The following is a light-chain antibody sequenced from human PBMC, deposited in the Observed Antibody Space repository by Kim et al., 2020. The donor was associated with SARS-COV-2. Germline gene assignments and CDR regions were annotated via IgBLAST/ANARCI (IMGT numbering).Light chain of an antibody. V-gene: IGKV3-15*01. J-gene: IGKJ4*01. CDR2: GAS. CDR3: QKYNRWRST. CDR1: QSVSSY. Sequence: EVVMTQSPATLSVSPGERATLSCRASQSVSSYLAWYQQKPGQAPRLLIYGASTRATGIPARFSGSGSGTEFTLTISSLQSEDFAVYYCQKYNRWRSTFAGGSTVE.